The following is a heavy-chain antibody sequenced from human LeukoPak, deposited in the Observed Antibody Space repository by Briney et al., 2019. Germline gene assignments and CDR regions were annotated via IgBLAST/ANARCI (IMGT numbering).Heavy chain of an antibody. V-gene: IGHV4-39*07. CDR3: ARGPTKNYFDY. J-gene: IGHJ4*02. Sequence: SETLSLTCTVSGGSISSSSYYWRWIRQPPGKGLEWIGSIYYSGSTYYNPSLKSRVTISVDTSKNQFSLKLRSVTAADTAVYYCARGPTKNYFDYWGQGTLVTVSS. CDR1: GGSISSSSYY. CDR2: IYYSGST.